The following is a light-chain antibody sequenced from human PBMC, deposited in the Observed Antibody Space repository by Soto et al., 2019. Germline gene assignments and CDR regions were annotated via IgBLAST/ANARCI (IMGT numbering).Light chain of an antibody. CDR3: RKFNTAPLT. J-gene: IGKJ5*01. Sequence: DIQMTQSPSSLSASVGDRVTITCRASQDISVYLAWYQQKPGKVPKLLIYSASTLQSRVPSRFSGSGSGTDFTLTISSLQPEDVATYYCRKFNTAPLTFGQGTRLEIK. CDR2: SAS. CDR1: QDISVY. V-gene: IGKV1-27*01.